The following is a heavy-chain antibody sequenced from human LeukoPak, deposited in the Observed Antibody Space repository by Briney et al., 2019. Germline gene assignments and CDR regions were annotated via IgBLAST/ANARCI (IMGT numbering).Heavy chain of an antibody. CDR1: GFTFSSYG. J-gene: IGHJ3*02. V-gene: IGHV3-23*01. CDR3: AKEGYSSGWMAVLFDAFDI. Sequence: PGGSLRLSCAASGFTFSSYGMSWVRQAPGKGLEWVSAISGSGGSTYYADSVKGRFTISRDNSKNTLYLQMNSLRAEDTAVYYCAKEGYSSGWMAVLFDAFDIWGQGTMVTVSS. CDR2: ISGSGGST. D-gene: IGHD6-19*01.